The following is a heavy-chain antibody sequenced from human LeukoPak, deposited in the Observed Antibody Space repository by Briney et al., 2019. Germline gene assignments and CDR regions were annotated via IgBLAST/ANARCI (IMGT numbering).Heavy chain of an antibody. CDR2: IYSGGST. Sequence: QPGGSLRLSCAASGFTVSSNYMSWVRQAPGKGLEWVSVIYSGGSTYYADSVKGRFTISRDNSKNTLYLQMNSLRAEDTAVYYCASCSCTWIYYMDVWGKGTTVTVSS. V-gene: IGHV3-53*01. CDR3: ASCSCTWIYYMDV. J-gene: IGHJ6*03. CDR1: GFTVSSNY. D-gene: IGHD2-15*01.